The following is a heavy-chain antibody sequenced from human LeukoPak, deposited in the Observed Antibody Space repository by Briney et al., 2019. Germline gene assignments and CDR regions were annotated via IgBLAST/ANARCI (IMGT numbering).Heavy chain of an antibody. D-gene: IGHD1-14*01. V-gene: IGHV3-21*01. CDR3: AALTGPFFDY. Sequence: GGSLRLSCAASGFTFSSYSMNWVRQAPGKGLEWVSSISSSSSYIYYADSVKGRFPISRDNAKNSLYLQMNSLRAEDTAVYYCAALTGPFFDYWGQGTLVTVSS. CDR2: ISSSSSYI. CDR1: GFTFSSYS. J-gene: IGHJ4*02.